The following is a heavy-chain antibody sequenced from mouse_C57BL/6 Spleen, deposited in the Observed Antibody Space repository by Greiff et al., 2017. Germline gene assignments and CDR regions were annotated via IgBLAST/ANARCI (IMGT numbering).Heavy chain of an antibody. Sequence: VQLQQSGAELVKPGASVKISCKASGYAFSSYWMNWVKQRPGKGLEWIGQIYPGDGDTNYNGKFKGKATLTADKSSSTAYMHLSSLTSADSAVYFCARYWEYYAMDYWGQGTSVTGSS. CDR1: GYAFSSYW. J-gene: IGHJ4*01. D-gene: IGHD4-1*01. CDR3: ARYWEYYAMDY. CDR2: IYPGDGDT. V-gene: IGHV1-80*01.